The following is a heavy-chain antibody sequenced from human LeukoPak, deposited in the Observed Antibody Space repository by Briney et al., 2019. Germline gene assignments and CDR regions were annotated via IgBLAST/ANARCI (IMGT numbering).Heavy chain of an antibody. J-gene: IGHJ4*02. CDR1: GFAFNSYD. CDR2: ITTDT. Sequence: GGSLRLSCAASGFAFNSYDMTWVRRAPGKGLEWVSLITTDTYYADSVKGRFTISRDNSKNTLYLQMNSLRAEDTAVYYCAKEAYYYDSSGYYPPVDWGQGTLVTVSS. CDR3: AKEAYYYDSSGYYPPVD. V-gene: IGHV3-23*01. D-gene: IGHD3-22*01.